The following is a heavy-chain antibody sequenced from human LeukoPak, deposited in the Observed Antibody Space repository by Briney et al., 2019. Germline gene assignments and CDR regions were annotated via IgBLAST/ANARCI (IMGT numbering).Heavy chain of an antibody. Sequence: SGPTLVNPTQTPTLTCTLFGISISTSGVGVGWIHQPPGKALEWLAFTSWDDDKRYSPSLKSRLTITKDTSKNQVVLTMTNVDPVDTATYYCARVITRPGRREFDYWGQGTLVTVSS. J-gene: IGHJ4*02. V-gene: IGHV2-5*02. CDR2: TSWDDDK. CDR3: ARVITRPGRREFDY. CDR1: GISISTSGVG. D-gene: IGHD2-15*01.